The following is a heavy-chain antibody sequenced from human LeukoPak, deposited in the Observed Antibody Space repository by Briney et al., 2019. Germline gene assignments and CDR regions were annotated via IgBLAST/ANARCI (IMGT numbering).Heavy chain of an antibody. CDR1: GYTFTGYY. V-gene: IGHV1-2*02. CDR3: ARDGVLWFGELSRIGLFDY. D-gene: IGHD3-10*01. CDR2: INPNSGGT. J-gene: IGHJ4*02. Sequence: ASVKVSCKASGYTFTGYYMHWVRQAPGQGLEWMGWINPNSGGTNYAQKLQGRVTMTTDTSTSTAYMELRSLRSDDTAVYYCARDGVLWFGELSRIGLFDYWGQGTLVTVSS.